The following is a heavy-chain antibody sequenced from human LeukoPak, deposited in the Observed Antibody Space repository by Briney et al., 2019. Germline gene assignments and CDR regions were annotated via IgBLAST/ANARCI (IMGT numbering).Heavy chain of an antibody. J-gene: IGHJ4*02. CDR1: GLTFSSNW. D-gene: IGHD4-11*01. CDR2: INSDGSRI. Sequence: PGGSLRLSCAASGLTFSSNWMYWVRQAPGKGLVWVSRINSDGSRISYADSVKGRFTISRDNAKNSLYLQMNSLRAEDTAVYYCARGSAVTANNFDFWGQGTLVTVSS. V-gene: IGHV3-74*01. CDR3: ARGSAVTANNFDF.